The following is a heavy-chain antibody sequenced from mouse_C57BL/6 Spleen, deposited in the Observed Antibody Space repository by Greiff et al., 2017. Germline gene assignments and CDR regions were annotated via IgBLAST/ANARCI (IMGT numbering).Heavy chain of an antibody. V-gene: IGHV1-55*01. D-gene: IGHD2-3*01. CDR2: IYPGSGST. J-gene: IGHJ4*01. CDR1: GYTFTSYW. CDR3: ASNDGYYVHYAMDY. Sequence: VQLQQPGAELVKPGASVKMSCKASGYTFTSYWITWVKQRPGQGLEWIGDIYPGSGSTNYNEKFKSKTTPTVDTSSSTAYMQLSSLASEDSAVYYCASNDGYYVHYAMDYWGQGTTVTVSS.